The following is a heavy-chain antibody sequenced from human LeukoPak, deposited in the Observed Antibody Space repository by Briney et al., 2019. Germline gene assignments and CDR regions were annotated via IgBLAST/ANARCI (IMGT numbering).Heavy chain of an antibody. D-gene: IGHD3-22*01. CDR2: ISWNSGSI. J-gene: IGHJ3*02. CDR1: GFTFDDYA. CDR3: AKDMGYDSHAFDI. Sequence: PGGSLRLSCAASGFTFDDYAMHWVRQAPGKGLEWVSGISWNSGSIGYADSVKGRFTISRDNAKNSLYLQMNSLRAEDIALYYCAKDMGYDSHAFDIWGQGTMVTVSS. V-gene: IGHV3-9*03.